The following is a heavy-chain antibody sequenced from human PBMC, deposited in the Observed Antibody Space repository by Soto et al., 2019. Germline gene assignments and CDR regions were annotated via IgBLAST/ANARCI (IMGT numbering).Heavy chain of an antibody. V-gene: IGHV4-39*01. J-gene: IGHJ4*02. D-gene: IGHD4-17*01. CDR1: GGSISSSSYY. CDR3: ARHRTKVTTHYDY. Sequence: SETLSLTCTVSGGSISSSSYYWGWIRQPPGKGLEWIGSIYYSGSTYYNPSLKSRVTISVDTSKNQFSLKLSSVTAADTAVYYCARHRTKVTTHYDYWGQGTLVTVSS. CDR2: IYYSGST.